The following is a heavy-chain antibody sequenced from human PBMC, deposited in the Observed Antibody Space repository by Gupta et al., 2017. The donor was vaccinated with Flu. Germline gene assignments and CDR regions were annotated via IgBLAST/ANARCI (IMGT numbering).Heavy chain of an antibody. CDR1: TFNNYW. Sequence: TFNNYWMSWVRQAPGKGLEWVANIKQDGSEKYYVDSVKGRFTISRDNAKNSLYLQMNSLRAEDTAVYYCARDGIGTALIYYWGQGALVTVSS. V-gene: IGHV3-7*01. J-gene: IGHJ4*02. CDR3: ARDGIGTALIYY. CDR2: IKQDGSEK. D-gene: IGHD1-26*01.